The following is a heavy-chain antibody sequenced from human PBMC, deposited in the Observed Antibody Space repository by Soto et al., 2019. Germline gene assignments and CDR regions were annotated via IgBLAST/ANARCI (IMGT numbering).Heavy chain of an antibody. V-gene: IGHV1-18*01. CDR1: GYTFTSYG. Sequence: GASVKVSCKASGYTFTSYGISWVRQAPGQGLEWMGWISAYNGNTNYAQKLQGRVTMTTDTSTSTAYMELRSLRSDDTAVYYCARLIAARPPTAGPLLYWGQGTLVTGSS. J-gene: IGHJ4*02. CDR3: ARLIAARPPTAGPLLY. D-gene: IGHD6-6*01. CDR2: ISAYNGNT.